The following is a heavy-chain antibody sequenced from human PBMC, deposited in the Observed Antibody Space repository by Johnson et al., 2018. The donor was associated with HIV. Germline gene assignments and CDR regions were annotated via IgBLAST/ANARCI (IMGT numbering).Heavy chain of an antibody. V-gene: IGHV3-9*01. CDR2: ISWNSGSI. J-gene: IGHJ3*02. Sequence: ELQLVESGGGLVQPGRSLRLSCAASGFTFDDYAMHWVRQAPGKGLEWVSGISWNSGSIGYADSVKGRFTISRDNSKNKLYLQMNSLRAEDTAVYYCAKDSSSWYSTHAFDIWGQGTMVTVSS. CDR1: GFTFDDYA. CDR3: AKDSSSWYSTHAFDI. D-gene: IGHD6-13*01.